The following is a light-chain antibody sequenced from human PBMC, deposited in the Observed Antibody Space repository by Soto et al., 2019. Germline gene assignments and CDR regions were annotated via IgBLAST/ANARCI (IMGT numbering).Light chain of an antibody. Sequence: EIVLTQSPATLSLSPGERATLSCRASQSVITSLAWYQQKPGQAPRLLVYDASNRATGIPTRFSGSGSGTDFTFSVSNLEPKDFAVYYCQQHITWPLTFGGGTKVEIK. CDR3: QQHITWPLT. CDR1: QSVITS. V-gene: IGKV3-11*01. CDR2: DAS. J-gene: IGKJ4*01.